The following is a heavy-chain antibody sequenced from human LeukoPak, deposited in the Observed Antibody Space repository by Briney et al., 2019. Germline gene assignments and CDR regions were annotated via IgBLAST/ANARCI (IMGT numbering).Heavy chain of an antibody. Sequence: GGSRRLSCAASGFTFSSYGMHWVRQAPGKGLEWVTYISPDSGRIYSADSVKGRFTISRDNAKSSLYLQMNSLRDEDTAVYYCARAAYASSPDFWGRGTLVTVSS. CDR2: ISPDSGRI. V-gene: IGHV3-48*02. D-gene: IGHD2-2*01. CDR3: ARAAYASSPDF. J-gene: IGHJ4*02. CDR1: GFTFSSYG.